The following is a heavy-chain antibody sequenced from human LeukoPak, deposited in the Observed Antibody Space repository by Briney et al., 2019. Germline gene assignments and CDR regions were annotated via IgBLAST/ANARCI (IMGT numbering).Heavy chain of an antibody. J-gene: IGHJ3*02. CDR2: INPNTGGT. CDR1: GYTFTGYY. D-gene: IGHD2-21*01. Sequence: GASVKVSCKASGYTFTGYYMHWVRQAPGQGLEWMGWINPNTGGTNYAQKFQGRVTMTRDTSISTAYMELSRLRSDDTAVYYCARDPVVVMAFDIWGQGTMVTVSS. CDR3: ARDPVVVMAFDI. V-gene: IGHV1-2*02.